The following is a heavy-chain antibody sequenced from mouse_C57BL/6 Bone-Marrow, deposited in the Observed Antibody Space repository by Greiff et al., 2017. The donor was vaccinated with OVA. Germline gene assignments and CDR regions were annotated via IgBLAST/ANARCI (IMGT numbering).Heavy chain of an antibody. CDR3: TRGYGNYYAMDY. CDR2: IDPENGGT. Sequence: VQLQQSGAELVRPGASVTLSCKASGYTFTDYDMHWVKQTPGHGLEWIGAIDPENGGTAYNQKFKGKAILTADKSSSTAYMELRSLTSEDSAVYYGTRGYGNYYAMDYWGQGTSVTVSS. D-gene: IGHD2-1*01. V-gene: IGHV1-15*01. CDR1: GYTFTDYD. J-gene: IGHJ4*01.